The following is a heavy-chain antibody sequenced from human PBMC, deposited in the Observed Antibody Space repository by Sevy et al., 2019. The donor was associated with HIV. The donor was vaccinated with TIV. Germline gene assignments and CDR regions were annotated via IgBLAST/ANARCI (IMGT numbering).Heavy chain of an antibody. CDR1: GFTFRNYV. V-gene: IGHV3-23*01. CDR2: ISDGGGTT. Sequence: GGSLRLSCAASGFTFRNYVMNWVRQPPGKGLEWVSVISDGGGTTYYADSVKGRFTNSRDDSKRPLYLQMNSLRVEDTAVYYCAKGVAGALAALDIWGQGTMVTVSS. J-gene: IGHJ3*02. CDR3: AKGVAGALAALDI. D-gene: IGHD3-10*01.